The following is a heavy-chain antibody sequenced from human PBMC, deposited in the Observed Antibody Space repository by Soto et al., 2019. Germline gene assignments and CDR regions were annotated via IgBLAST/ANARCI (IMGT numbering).Heavy chain of an antibody. CDR3: ARARRGITMVRGVPTAFDY. D-gene: IGHD3-10*01. J-gene: IGHJ4*02. CDR1: GGSISSSSYY. CDR2: IYYSGST. V-gene: IGHV4-39*01. Sequence: SETLSLTCTVSGGSISSSSYYWGWIRQPPGKGLEWIGSIYYSGSTYYNPSLKSRVTISVDTSKNQFSLKLSSVTAADTAVYYCARARRGITMVRGVPTAFDYWGQGTLVTVSS.